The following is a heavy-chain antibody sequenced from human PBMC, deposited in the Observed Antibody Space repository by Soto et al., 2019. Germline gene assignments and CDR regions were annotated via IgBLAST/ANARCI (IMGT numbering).Heavy chain of an antibody. V-gene: IGHV1-18*01. CDR1: GYTFTSYG. D-gene: IGHD1-26*01. CDR3: ARDGRYSGSYGGYYFAY. Sequence: QVQLVQSGAEVKKPGASVKVSCKASGYTFTSYGISWVRQAPGQGLEWMGWISANTGNTNFAQKLQGRVTMTTDTSTSTAYMELRSLRSDDTAVYYCARDGRYSGSYGGYYFAYWGQGTLVTVSS. J-gene: IGHJ4*02. CDR2: ISANTGNT.